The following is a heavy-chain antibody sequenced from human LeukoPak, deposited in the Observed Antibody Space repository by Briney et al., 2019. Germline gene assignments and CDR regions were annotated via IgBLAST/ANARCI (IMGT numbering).Heavy chain of an antibody. CDR2: IRPDGDTT. CDR3: AREQSGTRGWYTVDY. CDR1: GFTFSTYA. Sequence: PGGSLRLSCAASGFTFSTYAITWVRQGPGKGLEWVSAIRPDGDTTYYANSVRGRFTISRDNSKDTVHLQINRLRVEATAVYYCAREQSGTRGWYTVDYWGQATLVTVSS. D-gene: IGHD6-19*01. V-gene: IGHV3-23*01. J-gene: IGHJ4*02.